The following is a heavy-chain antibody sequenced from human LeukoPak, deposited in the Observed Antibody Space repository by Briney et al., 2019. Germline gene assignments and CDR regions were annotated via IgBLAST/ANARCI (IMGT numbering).Heavy chain of an antibody. CDR3: ATDQGALLEQQLVFYNWFDP. CDR1: GYTFTGYY. D-gene: IGHD6-13*01. J-gene: IGHJ5*02. V-gene: IGHV1-2*02. CDR2: INPNSGGT. Sequence: ASVKVSCKASGYTFTGYYMHWVRQAPGQGLEWMGWINPNSGGTNYAQKFQGRVTMTRDTSISTAYMELSRLRSDDTAVYYCATDQGALLEQQLVFYNWFDPWGQGTLVTVSS.